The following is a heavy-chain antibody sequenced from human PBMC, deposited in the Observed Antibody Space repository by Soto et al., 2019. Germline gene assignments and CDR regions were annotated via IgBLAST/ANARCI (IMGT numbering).Heavy chain of an antibody. V-gene: IGHV1-2*04. CDR3: AGGGLAYGGGYGMDV. D-gene: IGHD6-19*01. CDR2: INPNCGGT. J-gene: IGHJ6*02. CDR1: GYTFTGYY. Sequence: ASVKVSCKASGYTFTGYYMHWVRQAPGQGLEWMGWINPNCGGTNYAQKFQGWVTMTRDTSISTAYMELNRLRSYDTAVYYCAGGGLAYGGGYGMDVWGQGTTVTVSS.